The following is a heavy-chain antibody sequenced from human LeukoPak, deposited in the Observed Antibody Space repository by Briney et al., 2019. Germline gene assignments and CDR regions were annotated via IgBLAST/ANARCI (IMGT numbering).Heavy chain of an antibody. CDR1: GGTFSSYA. D-gene: IGHD5-24*01. CDR3: ARDGDGYSFDY. V-gene: IGHV1-69*04. Sequence: SVKVSCKASGGTFSSYAISWVRQAPGQGLEWMGRIIPILGIANYAQKFQGRVTITADKSTSTAYMELSSLRSEDTAVYYCARDGDGYSFDYWGQGTLVTVSS. J-gene: IGHJ4*02. CDR2: IIPILGIA.